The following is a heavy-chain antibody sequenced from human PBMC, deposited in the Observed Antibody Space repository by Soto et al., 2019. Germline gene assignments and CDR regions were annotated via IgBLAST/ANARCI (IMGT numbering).Heavy chain of an antibody. J-gene: IGHJ4*02. CDR3: VRTSLVVAAATREDY. CDR1: GFTFSSYW. V-gene: IGHV3-74*01. Sequence: EVQLVESGGGLVQPGGSLRLSCAASGFTFSSYWMHWVRHAPGNGLVWVSCINSDGSSTSYADSVKGRFTISIDNAKNTLHLHMNSLRADDTAVYYCVRTSLVVAAATREDYWGQGTLVTVSS. CDR2: INSDGSST. D-gene: IGHD2-15*01.